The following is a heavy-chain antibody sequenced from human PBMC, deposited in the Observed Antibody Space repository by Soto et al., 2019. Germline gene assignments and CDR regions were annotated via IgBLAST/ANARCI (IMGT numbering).Heavy chain of an antibody. Sequence: QVQLVQSGAEVKKPGASVKVSCKTSGYTFTSYGITWVRQAPGQGLEWMGRISAYNGNTNYAQNLQGRVTMMTDTSTSTAYMELRSLRYDDTAVYYCARDPRTTVTTLVHWGQGTLVTVSS. CDR3: ARDPRTTVTTLVH. J-gene: IGHJ4*02. V-gene: IGHV1-18*01. D-gene: IGHD4-17*01. CDR1: GYTFTSYG. CDR2: ISAYNGNT.